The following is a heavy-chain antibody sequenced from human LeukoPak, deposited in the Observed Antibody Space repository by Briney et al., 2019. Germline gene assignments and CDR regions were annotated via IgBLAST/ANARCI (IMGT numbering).Heavy chain of an antibody. Sequence: ASVKASCSASGYTFTSYGISWVRQAPGQGLEWMGWISAYNGNTNYAEKLQGRVTMTTDTYTSTAYMELRSLRSDDTAVYYCARDLYCGGDCYGGGVYYYGMDVWGQGTTVTVSS. V-gene: IGHV1-18*01. CDR3: ARDLYCGGDCYGGGVYYYGMDV. D-gene: IGHD2-21*02. J-gene: IGHJ6*02. CDR2: ISAYNGNT. CDR1: GYTFTSYG.